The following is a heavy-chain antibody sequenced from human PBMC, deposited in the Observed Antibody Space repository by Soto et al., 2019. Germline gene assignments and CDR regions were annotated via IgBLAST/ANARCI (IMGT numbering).Heavy chain of an antibody. V-gene: IGHV2-5*02. CDR1: GFSLSTSGVG. CDR3: AHRCYPLSYFDY. Sequence: QITLKESGPTLVKPTQTLTLTCTFSGFSLSTSGVGVGWIRQPPGKALEWLALIYWDDDKRYSPSLKSRLTITKDPSKNQVVLTMTNMDPVDTATYYCAHRCYPLSYFDYWGQGTLVTVSS. CDR2: IYWDDDK. D-gene: IGHD2-15*01. J-gene: IGHJ4*02.